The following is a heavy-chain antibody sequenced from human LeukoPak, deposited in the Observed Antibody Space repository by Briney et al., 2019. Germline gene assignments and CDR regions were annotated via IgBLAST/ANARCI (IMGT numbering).Heavy chain of an antibody. CDR3: ARALEGALDY. D-gene: IGHD1-1*01. Sequence: PGGSLRLSCAASGFIFSSYRMNWVRQAPGKGLEWVSYISSTSQIYYADSVKGRFTISRDSAKNSLYLQMNSLRVEDTAVYYCARALEGALDYWGQGTLVTVSS. CDR2: ISSTSQI. V-gene: IGHV3-21*01. J-gene: IGHJ4*02. CDR1: GFIFSSYR.